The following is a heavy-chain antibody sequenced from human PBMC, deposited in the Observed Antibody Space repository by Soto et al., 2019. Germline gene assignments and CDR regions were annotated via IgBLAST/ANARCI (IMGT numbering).Heavy chain of an antibody. CDR1: GYTFTSFA. V-gene: IGHV1-3*01. J-gene: IGHJ4*02. CDR2: INADTGNT. D-gene: IGHD5-12*01. CDR3: AREVVSGYDLGY. Sequence: ASVKVSCKASGYTFTSFAIHWVRQALGQRPEWMGWINADTGNTKYSQRFQGRVTFARDTSANTAYMQVSSVRSEDTAVYFCAREVVSGYDLGYWGQGTLVTVSS.